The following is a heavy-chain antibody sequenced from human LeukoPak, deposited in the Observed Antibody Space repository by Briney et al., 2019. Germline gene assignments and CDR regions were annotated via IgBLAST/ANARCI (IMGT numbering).Heavy chain of an antibody. CDR1: GFTFNIYN. V-gene: IGHV3-48*02. Sequence: GGSLRLSCVASGFTFNIYNMNWVRHAPWKGLEWVSYISSSGSLTYSADSVKGRFIVSRDNAKNSLYLQLNSLRDDDTAVYYCARVYYDTSSHYYAVDIWGQGTMVTVSS. D-gene: IGHD3-22*01. CDR3: ARVYYDTSSHYYAVDI. J-gene: IGHJ3*02. CDR2: ISSSGSLT.